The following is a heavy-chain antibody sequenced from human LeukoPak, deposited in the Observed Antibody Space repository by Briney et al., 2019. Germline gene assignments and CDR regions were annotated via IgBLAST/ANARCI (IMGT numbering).Heavy chain of an antibody. D-gene: IGHD2-21*02. CDR2: FDPEDGET. CDR1: GYTLTELS. CDR3: ATQAYCGGDCYAPYYFDY. Sequence: ASVKVSCKVSGYTLTELSMHWVRQAPGKGLEWMGGFDPEDGETIYAQKFQGRVTMTEDTSTDTAYMELSSLRSEDTAVCYCATQAYCGGDCYAPYYFDYWGQGTLVTVSS. V-gene: IGHV1-24*01. J-gene: IGHJ4*02.